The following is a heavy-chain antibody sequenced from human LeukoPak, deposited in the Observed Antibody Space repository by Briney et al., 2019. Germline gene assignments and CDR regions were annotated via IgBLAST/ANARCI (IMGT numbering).Heavy chain of an antibody. J-gene: IGHJ5*02. CDR2: IYTSGST. CDR1: GGSISSYY. V-gene: IGHV4-4*07. Sequence: PSETLSLTCTVSGGSISSYYWSWIRQPAGKGLECIGRIYTSGSTTYNPSLKSRVTMSVDTSKNQFSLKLSSVTAADKAVYYCARDSGTTGEVKFDPWGQGTLVTVSS. D-gene: IGHD3-10*01. CDR3: ARDSGTTGEVKFDP.